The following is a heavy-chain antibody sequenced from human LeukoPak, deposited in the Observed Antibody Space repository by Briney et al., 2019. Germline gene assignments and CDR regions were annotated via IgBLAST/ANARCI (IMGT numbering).Heavy chain of an antibody. CDR1: GYVFTKFW. Sequence: GESLKISCKGSGYVFTKFWIGWVRQMPGKGLDWMGIIYPGDSDTRYSPSFQGQVTISADKSISTAYLQWSSLKASDTAMYYCARLLESSLVDYWGQGTLVTVSS. J-gene: IGHJ4*02. V-gene: IGHV5-51*01. CDR3: ARLLESSLVDY. D-gene: IGHD2-2*01. CDR2: IYPGDSDT.